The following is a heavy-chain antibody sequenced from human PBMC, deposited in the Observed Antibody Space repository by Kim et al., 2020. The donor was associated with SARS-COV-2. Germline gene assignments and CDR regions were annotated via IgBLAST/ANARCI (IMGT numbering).Heavy chain of an antibody. V-gene: IGHV3-48*02. CDR1: GFTFSSFS. CDR3: ARDKAYAFDI. CDR2: ITIGGDGT. J-gene: IGHJ3*02. Sequence: GGSLRLSCGASGFTFSSFSFNWIRQAPGKGLEWISYITIGGDGTQYADSVRGRFTISRDNVHNLIYLQMNSLRHEDTAIYYCARDKAYAFDIWGHGTMVPFLQ.